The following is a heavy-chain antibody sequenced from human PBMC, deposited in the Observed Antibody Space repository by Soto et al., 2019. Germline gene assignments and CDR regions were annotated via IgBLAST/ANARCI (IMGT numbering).Heavy chain of an antibody. Sequence: QVQLQESGPGLVKPSQTLSLTCTVSGGSISSGDYYWSWIRQPPGKGLEWMGYIYYSGSTHYNPSLKSRVIISVDTSKNQFSLKLSSVTAADTAVYYCARDPTQDSSGYYHDAFDIWGQGTMVTVSS. CDR1: GGSISSGDYY. V-gene: IGHV4-30-4*01. CDR3: ARDPTQDSSGYYHDAFDI. J-gene: IGHJ3*02. D-gene: IGHD3-22*01. CDR2: IYYSGST.